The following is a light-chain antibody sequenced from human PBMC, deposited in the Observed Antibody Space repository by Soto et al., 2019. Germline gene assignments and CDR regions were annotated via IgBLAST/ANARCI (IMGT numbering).Light chain of an antibody. V-gene: IGKV1-5*03. J-gene: IGKJ5*01. CDR2: KAS. CDR3: QQYNSYPIT. Sequence: DIPMTQSPSTLSASVGDRVTITCRASQSISSRLAWYQQKSGKAPKLLVYKASSLESGVPSRFSGSGSETEFTLTISSLQPDDFASYYCQQYNSYPITFGQGTRLDI. CDR1: QSISSR.